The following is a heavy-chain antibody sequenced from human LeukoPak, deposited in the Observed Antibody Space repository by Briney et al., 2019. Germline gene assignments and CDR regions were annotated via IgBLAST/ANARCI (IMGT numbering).Heavy chain of an antibody. Sequence: GGSLRLSFPASGFTFSSYGMSWVRQAPGEGLEWVSAISGSGGSTYYADSVKGRFTISRDNSKHTLYLQMNSLRAEDTAVYYCAKDLSPLPAYFDYWGQGTLVTVSS. CDR1: GFTFSSYG. J-gene: IGHJ4*02. CDR3: AKDLSPLPAYFDY. V-gene: IGHV3-23*01. CDR2: ISGSGGST. D-gene: IGHD2-21*01.